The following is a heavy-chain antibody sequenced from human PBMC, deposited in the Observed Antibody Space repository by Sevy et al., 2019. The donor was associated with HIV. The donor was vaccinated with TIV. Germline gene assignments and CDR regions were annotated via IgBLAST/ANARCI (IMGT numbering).Heavy chain of an antibody. CDR2: IGTAGDT. D-gene: IGHD2-15*01. V-gene: IGHV3-13*01. CDR1: GFTFSSYD. Sequence: GGSLRLSCAASGFTFSSYDMHWVRQATGKGLEWVSAIGTAGDTYYPGSVKGRFTISRENAKNSLYLQMNSLRAGDTAVYYCARDQGRVCSGGSCYSVYGMDVWGQGITVTVSS. J-gene: IGHJ6*02. CDR3: ARDQGRVCSGGSCYSVYGMDV.